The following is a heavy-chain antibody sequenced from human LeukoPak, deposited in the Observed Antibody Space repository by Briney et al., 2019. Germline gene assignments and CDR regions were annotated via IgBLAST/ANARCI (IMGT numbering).Heavy chain of an antibody. CDR3: ARRGGSSSRRSPIDY. D-gene: IGHD6-6*01. Sequence: PGGSLRLSCAASGFTLSSYWMHSVRQAPGKGPEWVANIKQDGSQRYYVDSVRGRFTISRDNAKNSLFLQMNGLRAEDTAVYYCARRGGSSSRRSPIDYWGQGTLVTVSS. J-gene: IGHJ4*02. CDR1: GFTLSSYW. V-gene: IGHV3-7*01. CDR2: IKQDGSQR.